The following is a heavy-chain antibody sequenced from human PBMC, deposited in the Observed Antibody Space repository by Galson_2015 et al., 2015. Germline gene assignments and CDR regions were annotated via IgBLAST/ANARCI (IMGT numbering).Heavy chain of an antibody. Sequence: PALVKPTPTLTLPCTFSGFSPSTSGVGVGWIRQPPGKALEWLALISWDDNKRYSPSLKSRLTITKDTSKNQVVLTMTNMDPVDTATYYCAHLPPTQLLFDYWGQGTLVTVSS. CDR1: GFSPSTSGVG. D-gene: IGHD2-2*01. V-gene: IGHV2-5*02. J-gene: IGHJ4*02. CDR2: ISWDDNK. CDR3: AHLPPTQLLFDY.